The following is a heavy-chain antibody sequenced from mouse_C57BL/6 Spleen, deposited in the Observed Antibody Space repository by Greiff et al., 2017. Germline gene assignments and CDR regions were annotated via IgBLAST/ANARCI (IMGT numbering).Heavy chain of an antibody. D-gene: IGHD2-5*01. CDR2: IDPSDSET. CDR1: GYNFTSYW. Sequence: QVQLQHPGAELVRPGSSVQLSCKASGYNFTSYWMHWVKQRPIQGLEWIGNIDPSDSETHYNQKFKDKATLTVDKSSSTAYMQLSSLTSDDSAVYYCARGGYYSNPVGFAYWGQGTLVTVSA. CDR3: ARGGYYSNPVGFAY. J-gene: IGHJ3*01. V-gene: IGHV1-52*01.